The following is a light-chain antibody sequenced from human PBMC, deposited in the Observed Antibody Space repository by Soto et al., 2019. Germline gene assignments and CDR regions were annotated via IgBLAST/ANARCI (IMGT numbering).Light chain of an antibody. Sequence: QSALTQPRSVSGSPGQSVTISCTGTSSDVGDYNYVSWYQQHPGKAPKLMIYDVSNRPSGVPDRFSGSKSGNTASLTISGLQAEDEADYYCCSYAGSYTHYVFGTGTKLTVL. CDR3: CSYAGSYTHYV. CDR2: DVS. V-gene: IGLV2-11*01. CDR1: SSDVGDYNY. J-gene: IGLJ1*01.